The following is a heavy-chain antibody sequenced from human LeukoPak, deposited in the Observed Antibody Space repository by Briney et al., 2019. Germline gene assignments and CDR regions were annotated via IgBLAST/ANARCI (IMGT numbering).Heavy chain of an antibody. V-gene: IGHV3-48*03. CDR3: AKDARRSSGWWFFDH. CDR2: ISSSGSSI. D-gene: IGHD6-19*01. Sequence: GGSLRLSCAASGLTFSSYEMNWVRQAPGKGLEWVSYISSSGSSIYYADPVKGRFTISRDNAKKSLYLQMHSLRAEDTAVYYCAKDARRSSGWWFFDHWGQGTLVTVSS. J-gene: IGHJ4*02. CDR1: GLTFSSYE.